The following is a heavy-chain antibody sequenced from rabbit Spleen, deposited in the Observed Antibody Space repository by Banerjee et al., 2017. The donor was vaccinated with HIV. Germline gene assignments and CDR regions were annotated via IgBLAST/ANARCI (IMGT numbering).Heavy chain of an antibody. CDR3: ARDTSSSFSSYGMDL. CDR1: GFSFSSSDY. CDR2: INIVTGKS. D-gene: IGHD1-1*01. V-gene: IGHV1S40*01. J-gene: IGHJ6*01. Sequence: QSLEESGGDLVQPEGSLTLTCTASGFSFSSSDYMCWVRQAPGKGLEWIACINIVTGKSVYASWAKGRFTMSRTSSTTVTLQMTSLTAADTATYFCARDTSSSFSSYGMDLWGQGTLVTVS.